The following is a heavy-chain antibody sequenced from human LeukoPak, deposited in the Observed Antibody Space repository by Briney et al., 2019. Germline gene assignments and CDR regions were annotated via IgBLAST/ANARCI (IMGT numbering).Heavy chain of an antibody. Sequence: PGGSLRLSCAASGFTFSSYAMSWVRQAPGKGLEWVSAISGSGGSTYYADSVKGRFTISRDNSKNTLYLQMNSLRAGDTAVYYCAKDHLYVHDYGDYSIYYYFDYWGQGTLVTVSS. D-gene: IGHD4-17*01. V-gene: IGHV3-23*01. J-gene: IGHJ4*02. CDR1: GFTFSSYA. CDR2: ISGSGGST. CDR3: AKDHLYVHDYGDYSIYYYFDY.